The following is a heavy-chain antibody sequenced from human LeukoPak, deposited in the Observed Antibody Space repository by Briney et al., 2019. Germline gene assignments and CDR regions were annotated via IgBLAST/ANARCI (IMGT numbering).Heavy chain of an antibody. D-gene: IGHD5-24*01. Sequence: PGGSLRLSCAASGFTFSSYGMHWVRQAPGEGLEWVAVIWYDGSNKYYADSVKGRFTISRDSSKNTLYLQMNSLRAEDTAVYYCARNAFRDGYNYLGYWGQGTLVTVSS. CDR2: IWYDGSNK. J-gene: IGHJ4*02. V-gene: IGHV3-33*01. CDR3: ARNAFRDGYNYLGY. CDR1: GFTFSSYG.